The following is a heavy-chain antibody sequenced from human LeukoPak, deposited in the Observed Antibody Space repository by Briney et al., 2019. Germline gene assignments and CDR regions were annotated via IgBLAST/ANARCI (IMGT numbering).Heavy chain of an antibody. V-gene: IGHV3-11*06. CDR1: RFTFSDYY. CDR3: ARSTSAFDSPFDL. Sequence: GGSLRLSCAASRFTFSDYYMNWIRQAPGKGLEWVSYISSSSGYTKYADSVKGRFTISRDNAENSLYLQMSSLRAEDTAVYYCARSTSAFDSPFDLWGQGTLVTVSS. CDR2: ISSSSGYT. J-gene: IGHJ4*02. D-gene: IGHD5-12*01.